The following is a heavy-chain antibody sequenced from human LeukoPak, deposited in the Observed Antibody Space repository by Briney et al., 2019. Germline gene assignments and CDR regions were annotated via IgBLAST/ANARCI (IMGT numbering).Heavy chain of an antibody. CDR1: GFTFCTYA. V-gene: IGHV3-23*01. J-gene: IGHJ4*02. Sequence: GGSLRLSCAPSGFTFCTYAMSGVPAAPGGRRECGSDLLGSGVRTYSAHTVKGRFTISTANSKITLYLQMNSLRAEDTAVYYCAKGIVATIFIEHTHFDYWGQGTLVTVSS. D-gene: IGHD5-12*01. CDR2: LLGSGVRT. CDR3: AKGIVATIFIEHTHFDY.